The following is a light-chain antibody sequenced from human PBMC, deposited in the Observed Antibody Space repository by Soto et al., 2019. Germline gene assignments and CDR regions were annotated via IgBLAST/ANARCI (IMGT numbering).Light chain of an antibody. J-gene: IGLJ2*01. Sequence: QSALTQPASVSGSPGQSITISCTGTSSDVGGYDYVSWFQQYPGKAPSLMLYDVYRRPSGVSYRFSGSKSGNTASLIISGLQAADEADYYCSSYTTTSTVVFGGGTKLTVL. CDR3: SSYTTTSTVV. CDR2: DVY. CDR1: SSDVGGYDY. V-gene: IGLV2-14*01.